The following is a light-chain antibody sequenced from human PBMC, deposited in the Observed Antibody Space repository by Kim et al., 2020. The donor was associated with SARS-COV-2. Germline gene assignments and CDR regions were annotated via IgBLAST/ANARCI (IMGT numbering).Light chain of an antibody. Sequence: GKLVTISCTGTNSDIGRFNYDYRYQQHPGKARKRMIFEVTKRPSGVPDRFSGSKAGNTASLTVSGLQAEDEADYYCNSYVGSDNLVFGGGTRLTVL. V-gene: IGLV2-8*01. CDR2: EVT. CDR1: NSDIGRFNY. CDR3: NSYVGSDNLV. J-gene: IGLJ3*02.